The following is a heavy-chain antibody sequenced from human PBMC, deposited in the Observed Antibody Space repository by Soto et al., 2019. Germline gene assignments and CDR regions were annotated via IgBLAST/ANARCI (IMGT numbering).Heavy chain of an antibody. CDR3: VYMDTQQRMSFTV. V-gene: IGHV2-5*04. J-gene: IGHJ3*01. CDR1: GFALSTTSVG. D-gene: IGHD6-13*01. CDR2: IYWDGDK. Sequence: QIILKESGPTLVKPTQTLTLTCNFSGFALSTTSVGVGWIRPPPGKALEWLALIYWDGDKRYSPSQKRRLTITKDTSKNQVVLIMTNMDPVDTGTYYCVYMDTQQRMSFTVWAQETMVIFSS.